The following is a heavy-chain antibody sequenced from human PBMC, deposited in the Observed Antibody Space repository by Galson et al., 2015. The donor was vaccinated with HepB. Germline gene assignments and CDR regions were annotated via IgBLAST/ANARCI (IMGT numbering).Heavy chain of an antibody. V-gene: IGHV3-11*01. CDR2: LSSSGSTI. CDR3: ARVDTIFGVVTQTNGMDV. J-gene: IGHJ6*02. Sequence: SLRLSCAASGFTFSDYYMSWIRQAPGKGLEWVSYLSSSGSTIYYADSVKGRFTISRDNAKNSLYLQMNSLRAEDTAVYYCARVDTIFGVVTQTNGMDVWGQGTTVTVSS. D-gene: IGHD3-3*01. CDR1: GFTFSDYY.